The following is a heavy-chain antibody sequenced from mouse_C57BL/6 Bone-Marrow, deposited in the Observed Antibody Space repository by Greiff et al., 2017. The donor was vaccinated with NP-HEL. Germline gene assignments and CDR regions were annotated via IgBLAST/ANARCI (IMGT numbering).Heavy chain of an antibody. CDR3: TLYYGRRGAMDD. J-gene: IGHJ4*01. V-gene: IGHV14-4*01. CDR2: IDPEDGDT. CDR1: GFTFKDYY. Sequence: EVQLQQSGAELVRPGASVKLSCTASGFTFKDYYMHWVKQRPEQGLEWIGWIDPEDGDTKYASKFQGKATITVDTSSNPAYLQLSSLTSEDTAVYCCTLYYGRRGAMDDWGQGTSVTVSS. D-gene: IGHD2-1*01.